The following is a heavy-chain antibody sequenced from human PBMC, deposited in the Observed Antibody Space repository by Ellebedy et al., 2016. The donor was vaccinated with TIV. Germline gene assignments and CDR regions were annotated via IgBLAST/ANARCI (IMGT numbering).Heavy chain of an antibody. D-gene: IGHD6-19*01. CDR2: ISYDGSSK. CDR1: GFTFNSYA. Sequence: PGGSLRLSCAASGFTFNSYAMHWVRQAPGKGLEWVAVISYDGSSKYYADSVKGRFTRSRDNSMPTLYLEMNSLRAEDTAVYYGARDLDKSSGGDGWAAYWGQGTLVTVSS. CDR3: ARDLDKSSGGDGWAAY. J-gene: IGHJ4*02. V-gene: IGHV3-30-3*01.